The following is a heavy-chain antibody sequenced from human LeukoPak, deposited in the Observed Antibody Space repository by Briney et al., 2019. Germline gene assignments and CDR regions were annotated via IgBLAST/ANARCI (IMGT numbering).Heavy chain of an antibody. CDR1: GFTFSNAW. Sequence: SGGSLRLSCAASGFTFSNAWMSWVRQAPGKGLEWVGRIKSKTDGGTTDYAAPVKGRFTISRDNSKNTLYLQMNSLKTEDTAVYYCTTPRDCSGGSCYSIYYYYGMDVWGQGTTVTVSS. V-gene: IGHV3-15*01. D-gene: IGHD2-15*01. CDR3: TTPRDCSGGSCYSIYYYYGMDV. J-gene: IGHJ6*02. CDR2: IKSKTDGGTT.